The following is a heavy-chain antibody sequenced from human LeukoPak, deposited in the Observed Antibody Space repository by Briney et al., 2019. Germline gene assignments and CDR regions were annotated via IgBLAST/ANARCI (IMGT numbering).Heavy chain of an antibody. D-gene: IGHD5-24*01. V-gene: IGHV3-66*01. CDR3: ARDGYNDAFDI. Sequence: GGSLRVSCAASGFTVSSNYMSWVRQAPGKGLEWVSVIYSGGSTYYADSVKGRFTISRDNSKNTLYLQMNTLRAEDTAVYYCARDGYNDAFDIWGQGTMVTVSS. J-gene: IGHJ3*02. CDR1: GFTVSSNY. CDR2: IYSGGST.